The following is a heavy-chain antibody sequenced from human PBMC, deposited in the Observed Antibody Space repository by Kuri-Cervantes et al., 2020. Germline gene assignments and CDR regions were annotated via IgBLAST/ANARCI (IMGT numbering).Heavy chain of an antibody. CDR3: ARARGVLWFGALQYGMDV. CDR1: GFTFSSYG. Sequence: GGSLRLSCAASGFTFSSYGMHWVRQAPGKGLEWVANIKQDGSEKYYADPVKGRFTISRDNSKNTLYLQMNSLRAEDTAVYYCARARGVLWFGALQYGMDVWGQGTTVTVSS. J-gene: IGHJ6*02. D-gene: IGHD3-10*01. CDR2: IKQDGSEK. V-gene: IGHV3-7*04.